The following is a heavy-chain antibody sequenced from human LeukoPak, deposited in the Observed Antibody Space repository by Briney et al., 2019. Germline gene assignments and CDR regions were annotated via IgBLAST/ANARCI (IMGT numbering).Heavy chain of an antibody. Sequence: GGSLRLSCAASGFTVSSNYMSWVRQAPGKELEWVSVIYGDGTTYYADSVEGRFTISRDNSKNTLYLQMNSLRAEDTAVYYCARTVYSSRWYDAFDIWGQGTMLTVSS. CDR2: IYGDGTT. D-gene: IGHD6-13*01. CDR3: ARTVYSSRWYDAFDI. V-gene: IGHV3-53*01. J-gene: IGHJ3*02. CDR1: GFTVSSNY.